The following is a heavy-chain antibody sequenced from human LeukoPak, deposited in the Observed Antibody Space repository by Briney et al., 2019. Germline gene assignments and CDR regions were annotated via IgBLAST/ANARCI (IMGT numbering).Heavy chain of an antibody. CDR3: ARGGSNYDLLTGCYYFDF. CDR1: GVSTRSYY. J-gene: IGHJ4*02. D-gene: IGHD3-9*01. V-gene: IGHV4-59*01. Sequence: SETLSLTCAVSGVSTRSYYWSWIRQPPGKGLEWIGYISGSGSTKYNPSLESRVTISVDTSKNQFSLKLTSVTAADTAVYYCARGGSNYDLLTGCYYFDFWGQGTLVTVSS. CDR2: ISGSGST.